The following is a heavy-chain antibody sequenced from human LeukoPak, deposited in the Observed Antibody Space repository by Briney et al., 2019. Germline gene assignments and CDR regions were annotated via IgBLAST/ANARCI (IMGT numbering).Heavy chain of an antibody. V-gene: IGHV3-7*01. D-gene: IGHD3-3*01. CDR2: IKEDGSEK. CDR1: GFTFSSYW. Sequence: RGSLRLSCAASGFTFSSYWMSWVRQAPGKGLEWVAIIKEDGSEKYYVDSVKGRFTISRDNAKNSVYLQMNSLRAEDTAVYYCARDRGDSGLWSGYDCWGQGTLVTVSS. J-gene: IGHJ4*02. CDR3: ARDRGDSGLWSGYDC.